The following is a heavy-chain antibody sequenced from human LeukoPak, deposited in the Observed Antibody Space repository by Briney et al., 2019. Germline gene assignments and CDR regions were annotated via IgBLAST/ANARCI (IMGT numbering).Heavy chain of an antibody. V-gene: IGHV3-23*01. Sequence: PGGSLRLSCAASGFTFSSYAMSWVRQTPGKGLEWVSGISSGSSGGVTYYVDSVKGRFTISRDNSKNTLYLQMNSLRAEDTAVYYCAREEMATTDYYYYGMDVWGQGTTVTVSS. J-gene: IGHJ6*02. CDR1: GFTFSSYA. CDR3: AREEMATTDYYYYGMDV. CDR2: ISSGSSGGVT. D-gene: IGHD5-24*01.